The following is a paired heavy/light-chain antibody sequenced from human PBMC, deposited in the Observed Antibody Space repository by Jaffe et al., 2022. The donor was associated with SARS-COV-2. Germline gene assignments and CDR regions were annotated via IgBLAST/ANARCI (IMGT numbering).Light chain of an antibody. Sequence: SYELTQPPSVSVSPGQTASITCSGDKLGDKYASWFQQRPGQSPVLVIFQNDKRPSGIPERFSGSMSGNTATLTISGSQALDEADYYCQAWDYSTAVFGTGTKVTVL. V-gene: IGLV3-1*01. CDR2: QND. CDR1: KLGDKY. J-gene: IGLJ1*01. CDR3: QAWDYSTAV.
Heavy chain of an antibody. CDR2: IISKTEGGTT. J-gene: IGHJ6*02. V-gene: IGHV3-15*01. CDR3: TTVGDYYYAMDV. Sequence: EVQLVESGGDLVKPGGSLRLSCAASGITFNNTWMSWVRQAPGKGLEWVGRIISKTEGGTTDYAAPVKGRFTISRDDSKSTLHLQMNSLTTEDTAVYYCTTVGDYYYAMDVWGQGTTVTVSS. CDR1: GITFNNTW.